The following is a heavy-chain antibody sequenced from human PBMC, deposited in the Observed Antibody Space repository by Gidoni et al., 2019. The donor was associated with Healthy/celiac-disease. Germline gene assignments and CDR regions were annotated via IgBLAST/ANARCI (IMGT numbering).Heavy chain of an antibody. CDR3: ESGGNQLLTDY. Sequence: QVQPQPWRAGLLKPSDTPSPTSAVYGGSFSGYYWSWIRQPPGKGLEWIGEINHSGSTNYYPSLKSRVTISVDTSKNQFSLELSSVTAADTAVYYCESGGNQLLTDYWGQGTLVTVSS. CDR2: INHSGST. J-gene: IGHJ4*02. D-gene: IGHD2-2*01. V-gene: IGHV4-34*01. CDR1: GGSFSGYY.